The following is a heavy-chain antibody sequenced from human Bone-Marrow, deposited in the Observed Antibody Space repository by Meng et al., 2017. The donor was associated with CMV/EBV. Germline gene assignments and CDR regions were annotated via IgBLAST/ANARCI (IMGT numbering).Heavy chain of an antibody. CDR1: GAHISSGDDH. V-gene: IGHV4-30-4*08. Sequence: PARVTPSQTLSLPFTVSGAHISSGDDHWRLTRLPPGKGLEWIGYIYYSGSTYHNPSLKSRVTMSVDTSKNQFSLKLSSVTAADTAVYYCASELGGGDYAYWGQGTLVTVSS. CDR3: ASELGGGDYAY. J-gene: IGHJ4*02. D-gene: IGHD4-17*01. CDR2: IYYSGST.